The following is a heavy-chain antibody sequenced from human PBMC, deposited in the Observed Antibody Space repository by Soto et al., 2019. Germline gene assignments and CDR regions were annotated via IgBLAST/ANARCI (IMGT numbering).Heavy chain of an antibody. CDR2: IGTAGDT. Sequence: EVQLVESGGGLVQPGGSLRLSCAASGFTFSSYDMHWVRQATGKGLEWVSAIGTAGDTYYPGSVKGRFTISKENAKNSLYLQMNSLRAEDTAVYYCARAPDYYDSSGYYYSFQHWGQGTLVTVSS. V-gene: IGHV3-13*01. CDR3: ARAPDYYDSSGYYYSFQH. J-gene: IGHJ1*01. CDR1: GFTFSSYD. D-gene: IGHD3-22*01.